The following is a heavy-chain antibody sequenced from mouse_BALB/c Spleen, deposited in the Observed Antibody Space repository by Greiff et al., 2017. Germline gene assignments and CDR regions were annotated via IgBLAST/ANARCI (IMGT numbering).Heavy chain of an antibody. J-gene: IGHJ4*01. CDR1: GYAFSSYW. D-gene: IGHD1-1*01. V-gene: IGHV1-80*01. CDR3: ASNYGSSYDYAMDY. CDR2: IYPGDGDT. Sequence: QVQLQQSGAELVRPGSSVKISCKASGYAFSSYWMNWVKQRPGQGLEWIGQIYPGDGDTNYNGKFKGKATLTADKSSSTAYMQLSSLTSEDSAVYFCASNYGSSYDYAMDYWGQGTSVTVSS.